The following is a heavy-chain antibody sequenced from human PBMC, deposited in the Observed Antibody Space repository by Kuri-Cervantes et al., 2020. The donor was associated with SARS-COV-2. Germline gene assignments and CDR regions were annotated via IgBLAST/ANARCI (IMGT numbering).Heavy chain of an antibody. Sequence: ASVKVSCKASGYTFTSYGISWVRQAPGQGLEWMGWISAYNGNTNYAQKLQGRVTMTTDTSTSTAYMELRSLRSDDTAVYYCARDGGMAAAGQYYYYGMDVWAQGTTVTVSS. D-gene: IGHD6-13*01. J-gene: IGHJ6*02. V-gene: IGHV1-18*04. CDR2: ISAYNGNT. CDR3: ARDGGMAAAGQYYYYGMDV. CDR1: GYTFTSYG.